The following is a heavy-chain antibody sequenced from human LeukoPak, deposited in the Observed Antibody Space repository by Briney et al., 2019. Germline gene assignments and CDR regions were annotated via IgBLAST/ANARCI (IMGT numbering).Heavy chain of an antibody. D-gene: IGHD5-18*01. CDR3: AVPTAMVTPLDYYYYGMDV. V-gene: IGHV1-69*10. J-gene: IGHJ6*02. Sequence: SVTVSCKASGGTFNSYAISWVRQAPGQGVEWMGRIIPIFGIANYAQKFQGRVTITADKSTSTAYMELSSLRSEDTAVYYCAVPTAMVTPLDYYYYGMDVWGQGTTVTVSS. CDR2: IIPIFGIA. CDR1: GGTFNSYA.